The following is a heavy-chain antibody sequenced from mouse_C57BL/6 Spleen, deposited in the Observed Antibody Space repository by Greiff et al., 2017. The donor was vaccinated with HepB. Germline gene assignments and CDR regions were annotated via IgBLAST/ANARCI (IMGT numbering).Heavy chain of an antibody. Sequence: QVQLQQPGAELVKPGASVKLSCKASGYTFTSYWMQWVKQRPGQGLEWIGEIDPSDSYTNYNQKFKGKATLTVDTSSSTAYMQLSSLTSEDSAVYYCSPYYYGSSPYAMDYWGQGTSVTVSS. D-gene: IGHD1-1*01. CDR2: IDPSDSYT. V-gene: IGHV1-50*01. J-gene: IGHJ4*01. CDR3: SPYYYGSSPYAMDY. CDR1: GYTFTSYW.